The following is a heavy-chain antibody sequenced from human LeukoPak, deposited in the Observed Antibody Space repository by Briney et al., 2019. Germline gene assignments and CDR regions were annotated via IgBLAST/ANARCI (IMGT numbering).Heavy chain of an antibody. V-gene: IGHV1-18*01. J-gene: IGHJ4*02. CDR3: ARTTYGGYYFDY. D-gene: IGHD4-23*01. CDR2: ISAYNGNT. Sequence: GASVKVSCKASGYTFTSYGISWVRQAPGQGLEWMGWISAYNGNTNYTQKLQGRVTMTTDTSTSTAYMEVRSLRSDDTAIYYCARTTYGGYYFDYWGQGTLVTVSS. CDR1: GYTFTSYG.